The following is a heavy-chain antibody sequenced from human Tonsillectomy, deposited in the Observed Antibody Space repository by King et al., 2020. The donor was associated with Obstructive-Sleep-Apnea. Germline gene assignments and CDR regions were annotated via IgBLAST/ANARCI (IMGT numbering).Heavy chain of an antibody. CDR1: GYTFTGYY. J-gene: IGHJ4*02. CDR2: INPNSGGT. CDR3: ARETTYCSGGSCYNDY. D-gene: IGHD2-15*01. V-gene: IGHV1-2*02. Sequence: VQLVESGAEVKKPGASVKVSCKASGYTFTGYYMHWVRQAPGQGLEWMGWINPNSGGTNYAQKFQGRDTMTRDTSISTAYMELSRLRSDDTAVYYCARETTYCSGGSCYNDYWGQGTLVTVSS.